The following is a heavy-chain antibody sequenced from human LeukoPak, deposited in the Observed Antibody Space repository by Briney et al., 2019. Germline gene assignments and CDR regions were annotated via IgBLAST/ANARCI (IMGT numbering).Heavy chain of an antibody. V-gene: IGHV3-53*01. CDR2: IYSGGGT. CDR3: ARGGSGSYLDY. CDR1: GFTFSSNY. D-gene: IGHD1-26*01. Sequence: GGSLRLSCAASGFTFSSNYMSWVRQAPGKGREGGSVIYSGGGTYYADSVTGRFTISRDNSKNMLYLQMNSLRAEDTAVYYCARGGSGSYLDYWGQGTLVTVSS. J-gene: IGHJ4*02.